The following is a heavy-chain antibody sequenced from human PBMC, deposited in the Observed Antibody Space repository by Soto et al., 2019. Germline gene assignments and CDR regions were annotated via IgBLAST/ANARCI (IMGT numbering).Heavy chain of an antibody. CDR3: ASKRGYSSGWYYYGMDV. V-gene: IGHV4-34*01. D-gene: IGHD6-19*01. J-gene: IGHJ6*02. Sequence: QVQLQQWGAGLLKPSETLSLTCAVYGGSFSGYYWSWIRQPPGKGLEWIGEINHSGSTNYNPSLKSRVTISVDTSKNRFSLKLSSVTAADTAVYYCASKRGYSSGWYYYGMDVWGQGTTVTVSS. CDR1: GGSFSGYY. CDR2: INHSGST.